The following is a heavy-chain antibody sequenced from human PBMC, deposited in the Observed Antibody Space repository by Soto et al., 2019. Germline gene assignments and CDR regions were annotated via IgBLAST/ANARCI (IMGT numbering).Heavy chain of an antibody. D-gene: IGHD3-10*01. CDR2: ISAYNGNT. Sequence: QVQLVQSGAEVKKPGASVKVSCKASGYTFTSYGISWVRQAPGQGLEWMGWISAYNGNTNYAQKLQGRVTMTTDTSASTAYMELRSLGSDDTAVYYCGITMVRGVISGAFDIWGQGTMVTVSS. V-gene: IGHV1-18*04. CDR3: GITMVRGVISGAFDI. CDR1: GYTFTSYG. J-gene: IGHJ3*02.